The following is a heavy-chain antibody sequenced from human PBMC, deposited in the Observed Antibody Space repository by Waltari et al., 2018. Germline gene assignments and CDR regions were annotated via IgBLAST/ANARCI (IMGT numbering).Heavy chain of an antibody. CDR1: GDSFSNYW. V-gene: IGHV4-59*12. J-gene: IGHJ4*02. Sequence: QVQLQESGPGLVKPSETLSLTCTVSGDSFSNYWWTWLRQSPGKGLEWLGEINGNGGNNKYNPSLKSRVKISKDASANEFSLKVNSVTAADTAVYYCAKGRGWTWDSWGQGVLVTVSS. CDR2: INGNGGNN. CDR3: AKGRGWTWDS. D-gene: IGHD6-19*01.